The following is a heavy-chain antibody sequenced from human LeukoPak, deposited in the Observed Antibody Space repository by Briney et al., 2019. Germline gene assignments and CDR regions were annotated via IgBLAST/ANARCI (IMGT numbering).Heavy chain of an antibody. CDR1: GFNFSDYY. CDR3: ARENPDYDNSWD. Sequence: PGGSLRLSCAASGFNFSDYYMSWVRQAPGKGLEWLCYISGSGSTKYYSDSVRGRFTISRYNAKNSLYLEIDRLKVDDTAVYYCARENPDYDNSWDWGQGTLVTVSS. V-gene: IGHV3-11*04. CDR2: ISGSGSTK. J-gene: IGHJ1*01. D-gene: IGHD3-16*01.